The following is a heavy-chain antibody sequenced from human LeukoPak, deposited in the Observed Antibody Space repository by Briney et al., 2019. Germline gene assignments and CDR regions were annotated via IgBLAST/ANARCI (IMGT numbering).Heavy chain of an antibody. CDR3: ARAFSRGYSYGYLHGYFDY. CDR2: INHSGST. J-gene: IGHJ4*02. V-gene: IGHV4-34*01. Sequence: SETLSLTCAVYGGSFSGYYWSWIRQPPGKGLEWIGEINHSGSTNYNPSLKSRVTISVDTSKNQFSPKLSSVTAADTAVYYCARAFSRGYSYGYLHGYFDYWGQGTLVTVSS. CDR1: GGSFSGYY. D-gene: IGHD5-18*01.